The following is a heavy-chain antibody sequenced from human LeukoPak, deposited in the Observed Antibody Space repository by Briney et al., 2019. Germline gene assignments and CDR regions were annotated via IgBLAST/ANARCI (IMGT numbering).Heavy chain of an antibody. Sequence: GGSLRLSCAASGFTFDDYGMSWVRQAPGKGLEWVSGINWNGGSTGYADSVKGRFTISRDNAKNSLYLQMNSLRVEDTALYYCARGQWLAQFDYWGQGTQVTVSS. J-gene: IGHJ4*02. CDR2: INWNGGST. V-gene: IGHV3-20*04. D-gene: IGHD6-19*01. CDR3: ARGQWLAQFDY. CDR1: GFTFDDYG.